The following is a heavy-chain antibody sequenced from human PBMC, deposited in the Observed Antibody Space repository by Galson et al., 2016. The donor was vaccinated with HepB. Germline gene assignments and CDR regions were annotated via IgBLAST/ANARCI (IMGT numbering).Heavy chain of an antibody. CDR1: GFTFSRHG. CDR2: IWFDASRE. CDR3: ARWRNVLFNLYIDL. J-gene: IGHJ5*02. D-gene: IGHD1-14*01. Sequence: SLRLSCAPSGFTFSRHGMHWVRQAPGKGLEWVTGIWFDASREYYAESVKGRFTISRDNSENRLYLQMNTLRAEDTAVYYCARWRNVLFNLYIDLWGQGTPVTVSS. V-gene: IGHV3-33*01.